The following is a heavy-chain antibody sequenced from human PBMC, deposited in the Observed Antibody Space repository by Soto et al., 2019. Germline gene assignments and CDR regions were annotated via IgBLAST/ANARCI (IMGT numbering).Heavy chain of an antibody. Sequence: CAASGFTFSSYEMNWVRQAPGKGLEWISYISPSGTIYYADSVRGRFTISRDNAKNSLYLQMDSLRAEDSTVYYCARGGYCVSTTCYSFNAFDIWGQGTVVTVSS. CDR1: GFTFSSYE. V-gene: IGHV3-48*03. D-gene: IGHD2-2*02. CDR2: ISPSGTI. CDR3: ARGGYCVSTTCYSFNAFDI. J-gene: IGHJ3*02.